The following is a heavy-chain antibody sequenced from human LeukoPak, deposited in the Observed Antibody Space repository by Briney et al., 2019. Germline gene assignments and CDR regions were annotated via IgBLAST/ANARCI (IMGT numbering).Heavy chain of an antibody. CDR3: AKLVRGVIDAFDI. CDR2: ISGSGDST. Sequence: PGGSLRLSCAASGFTFSSYAMSWVRQAPGKGLEWVSAISGSGDSTYYGDSVKGRFTISRDNSKNTLYLQMNSLRAEDTAVYYCAKLVRGVIDAFDIWGQGTMVTVSS. V-gene: IGHV3-23*01. J-gene: IGHJ3*02. D-gene: IGHD3-10*01. CDR1: GFTFSSYA.